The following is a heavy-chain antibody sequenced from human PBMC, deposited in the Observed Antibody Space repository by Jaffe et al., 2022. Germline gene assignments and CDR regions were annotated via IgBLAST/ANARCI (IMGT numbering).Heavy chain of an antibody. Sequence: QVQLVQSGAEVKKPGASVKVSCKASGYTFTGYYMHWVRQAPGQGLEWMGRINPNSGGTNYAQKFQGRVTMTRDTSISTAYMELSRLRSDDTAVYYCAREGYCSGGSCYSRFDYWGQGTLVTVSS. CDR3: AREGYCSGGSCYSRFDY. J-gene: IGHJ4*02. CDR2: INPNSGGT. CDR1: GYTFTGYY. V-gene: IGHV1-2*06. D-gene: IGHD2-15*01.